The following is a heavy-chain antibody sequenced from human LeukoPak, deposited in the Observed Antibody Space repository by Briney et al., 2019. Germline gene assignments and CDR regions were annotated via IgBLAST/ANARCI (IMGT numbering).Heavy chain of an antibody. J-gene: IGHJ4*02. Sequence: GGSLRLSCEASGFTFSRFAMRWVRQAPGKGLEYVSAISSNGGSTYYANSVKGRFTISRDNSKNTVHLQMGSLRTDDMAVYYCARDPDYGGSSYFDYWGQGTLVTVSS. D-gene: IGHD4-23*01. CDR2: ISSNGGST. CDR3: ARDPDYGGSSYFDY. CDR1: GFTFSRFA. V-gene: IGHV3-64*01.